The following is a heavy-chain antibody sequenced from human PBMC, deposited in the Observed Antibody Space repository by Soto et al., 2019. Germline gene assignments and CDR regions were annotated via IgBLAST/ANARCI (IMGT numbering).Heavy chain of an antibody. J-gene: IGHJ4*02. CDR3: AHLGNSWYFDY. V-gene: IGHV4-31*03. Sequence: SETLSLTCTVSGGSISSGGYYWSWIRQHAGKGLEWIGYIYCSGSTYYNPSLKSRVTISVDTSKNQFSLKLSSVTAADTAVYYCAHLGNSWYFDYWGQGTLVTVSS. CDR1: GGSISSGGYY. CDR2: IYCSGST. D-gene: IGHD2-2*01.